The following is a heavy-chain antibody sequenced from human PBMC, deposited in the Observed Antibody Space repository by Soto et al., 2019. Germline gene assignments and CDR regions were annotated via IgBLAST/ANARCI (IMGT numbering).Heavy chain of an antibody. J-gene: IGHJ6*02. CDR1: GGSTSSGGYY. Sequence: PSETLSLTCTVSGGSTSSGGYYWSWIRQHPGKGLEWIGYIYYSGSTYYNPSLKSRVTISVDTSKNQFSLKLSSVTAADTAVYYCARDAAPGIAAAGTGIYYGMDVWGQGTTVTVSS. CDR2: IYYSGST. CDR3: ARDAAPGIAAAGTGIYYGMDV. D-gene: IGHD6-13*01. V-gene: IGHV4-31*03.